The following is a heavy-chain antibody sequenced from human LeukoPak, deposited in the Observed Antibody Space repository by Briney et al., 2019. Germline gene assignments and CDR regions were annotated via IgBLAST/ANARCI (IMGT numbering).Heavy chain of an antibody. CDR3: AKDSSRGGYSGYYDSSGYFDY. CDR1: GFTFSSYG. CDR2: ISYDGSNK. D-gene: IGHD3-22*01. V-gene: IGHV3-30*18. J-gene: IGHJ4*02. Sequence: GGSLRLSCAASGFTFSSYGMHWVRQAPGKGLEWVAVISYDGSNKYYADSVKGRFTISRDNSKNTLYLQMNSLRAEDTAVYYCAKDSSRGGYSGYYDSSGYFDYWGQGTLVTVSS.